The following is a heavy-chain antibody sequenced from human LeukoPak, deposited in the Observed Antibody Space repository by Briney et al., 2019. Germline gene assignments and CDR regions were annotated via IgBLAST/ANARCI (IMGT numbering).Heavy chain of an antibody. V-gene: IGHV4-34*01. J-gene: IGHJ4*02. Sequence: PETLSLTCAGYGGSFCGYYWSWVPQPPREGLEWSGELNHSGRTNYNPSLKRRVTISVDPSKNQFSLKLSSMTAADTAVYYCASDFAVAGEASSIVRWGQGTLVTVSS. D-gene: IGHD6-19*01. CDR1: GGSFCGYY. CDR3: ASDFAVAGEASSIVR. CDR2: LNHSGRT.